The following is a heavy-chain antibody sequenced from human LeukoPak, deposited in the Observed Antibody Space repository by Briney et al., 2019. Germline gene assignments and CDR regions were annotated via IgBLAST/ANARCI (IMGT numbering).Heavy chain of an antibody. V-gene: IGHV3-23*01. Sequence: GGSLRLSCAASGFTFSSYAMSWVRQAPGKGLEWVSVISITGGTTYYADSVKGRFTISRDNSKNTLYLQMNSLRAEDTAVYYCAISPSWGPAAAGMRFDYWGQGTLVTVSS. CDR2: ISITGGTT. CDR3: AISPSWGPAAAGMRFDY. D-gene: IGHD6-13*01. CDR1: GFTFSSYA. J-gene: IGHJ4*02.